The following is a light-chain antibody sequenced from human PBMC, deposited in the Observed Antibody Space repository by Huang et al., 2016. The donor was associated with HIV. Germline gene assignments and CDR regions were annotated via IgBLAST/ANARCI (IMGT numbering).Light chain of an antibody. CDR1: QSVGNC. Sequence: EIVLIQSPATLSLSPGERATLSCRASQSVGNCLGWFQQIPGQAPRLLIYDTSKRATDIPARFSGSGSGTDFTLTISSLEPEDFALYFCQCRSNSGRITFGPGTRLHVK. V-gene: IGKV3-11*01. CDR2: DTS. J-gene: IGKJ3*01. CDR3: QCRSNSGRIT.